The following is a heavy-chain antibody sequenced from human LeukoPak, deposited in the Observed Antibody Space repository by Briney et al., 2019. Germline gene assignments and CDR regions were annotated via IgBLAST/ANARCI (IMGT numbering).Heavy chain of an antibody. Sequence: SGPTLVNPTQTLTLTCTFSGFSLSTSGVGVGWIRQPPGKGLEWVGSVYYTGSTFYNPSLKSRVTTSVDTSKDHFSLNLSSVTAADTAVYYCVRHRGRYYDSGSYYYFDYWGQGTLVTVSS. J-gene: IGHJ4*02. CDR2: VYYTGST. CDR3: VRHRGRYYDSGSYYYFDY. D-gene: IGHD3-10*01. V-gene: IGHV4-39*02. CDR1: GFSLSTSGVG.